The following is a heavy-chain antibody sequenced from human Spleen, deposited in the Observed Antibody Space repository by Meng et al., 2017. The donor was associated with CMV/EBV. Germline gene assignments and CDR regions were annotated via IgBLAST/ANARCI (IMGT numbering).Heavy chain of an antibody. J-gene: IGHJ6*02. CDR2: VYYSGTT. D-gene: IGHD3-10*01. V-gene: IGHV4-59*01. Sequence: SETLSLTCTVSGGSSTNYYWSWIRPPPGKGLEGIGYVYYSGTTNYNPSLKSRVTMSVDRSKNQFSLKLNSVTAADTAIFYCARAPFTKHYDYYYYGMDVWGQGTTVTVSS. CDR1: GGSSTNYY. CDR3: ARAPFTKHYDYYYYGMDV.